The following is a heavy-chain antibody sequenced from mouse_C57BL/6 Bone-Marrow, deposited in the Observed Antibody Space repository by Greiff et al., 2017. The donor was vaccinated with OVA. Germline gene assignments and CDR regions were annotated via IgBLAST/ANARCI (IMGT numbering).Heavy chain of an antibody. Sequence: QVQLQQSGAELARPGASVKMSCQASGYTFTSYTIHWVKQRPGQGLEWIGYIDPANDYTNYNQKFKGKATLTADKSSSTAYMQLSSLTSEDSAVYYCTRGYYFDYWGQGTTLTVSS. CDR2: IDPANDYT. J-gene: IGHJ2*01. V-gene: IGHV1-4*01. CDR1: GYTFTSYT. CDR3: TRGYYFDY.